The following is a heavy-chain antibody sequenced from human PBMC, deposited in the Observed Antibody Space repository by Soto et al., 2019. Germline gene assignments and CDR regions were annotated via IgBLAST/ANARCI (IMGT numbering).Heavy chain of an antibody. J-gene: IGHJ5*02. D-gene: IGHD3-3*01. CDR3: ARDPYYDFWSGSNWFDP. CDR2: INAGSGDT. Sequence: ASVKVSCKASGYTFTNYAMHWVRHAPGQRLEWMGWINAGSGDTKYSQNFQGRVTITRDTSASTAYMELSSLRSEDTAVYYCARDPYYDFWSGSNWFDPWGQGTLVTVSS. V-gene: IGHV1-3*01. CDR1: GYTFTNYA.